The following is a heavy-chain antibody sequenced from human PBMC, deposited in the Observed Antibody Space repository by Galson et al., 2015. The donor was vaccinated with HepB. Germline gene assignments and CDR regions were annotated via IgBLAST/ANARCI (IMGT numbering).Heavy chain of an antibody. V-gene: IGHV4-59*08. CDR2: IYYSGST. J-gene: IGHJ3*02. D-gene: IGHD3-16*01. CDR3: ARRYSSNSWGVAFDI. Sequence: TLSLTCTVSGGSISSYYWSWIRQPPGKGLEWIGYIYYSGSTNYNPSLKSRVTISVDTSKNQFSLKLSSVTAADTAVYYCARRYSSNSWGVAFDIWGQGTMVTVSS. CDR1: GGSISSYY.